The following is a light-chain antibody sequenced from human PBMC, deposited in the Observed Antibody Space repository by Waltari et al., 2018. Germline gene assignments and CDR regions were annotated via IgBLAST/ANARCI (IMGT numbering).Light chain of an antibody. V-gene: IGLV2-14*01. CDR3: NSYTTGSSLTVI. Sequence: QSALTQPASVSGSPGQSITISCAGTSSDIGSYNFVSLYQQHPGKSPKLIIYDFSNRPSWVSDRSAGSKSCNTASLTISGLQADDEATYYCNSYTTGSSLTVIFGGGTKLTVL. CDR2: DFS. J-gene: IGLJ2*01. CDR1: SSDIGSYNF.